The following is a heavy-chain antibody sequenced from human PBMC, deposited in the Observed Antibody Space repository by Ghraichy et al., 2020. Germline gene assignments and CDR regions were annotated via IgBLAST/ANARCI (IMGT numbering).Heavy chain of an antibody. Sequence: ASAKVSCKASGYTFTSYAMHWVRQAPGQRLEWMGWINAGNGNTKYSQKFQGRVTITRDTSASTAYMELSSLRSEDTAVYYCARGGFGELDPLPNWFDPWGQGTLVTVSS. D-gene: IGHD3-10*01. J-gene: IGHJ5*02. CDR2: INAGNGNT. V-gene: IGHV1-3*01. CDR1: GYTFTSYA. CDR3: ARGGFGELDPLPNWFDP.